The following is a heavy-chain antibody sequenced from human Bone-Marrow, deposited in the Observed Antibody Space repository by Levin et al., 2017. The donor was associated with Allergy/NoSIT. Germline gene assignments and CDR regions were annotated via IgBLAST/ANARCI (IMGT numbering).Heavy chain of an antibody. J-gene: IGHJ3*02. CDR1: GYTFTDYY. V-gene: IGHV1-2*02. D-gene: IGHD3-22*01. CDR3: ARGPDYYESTVDI. Sequence: GGSLRLSCKASGYTFTDYYMNWVRQAPGQGLEWMGWINPNSGGTNYAQEFQGRVTMTRDTSISTAYMEITMLRSDDTAVYYCARGPDYYESTVDIWGQATMVTVAS. CDR2: INPNSGGT.